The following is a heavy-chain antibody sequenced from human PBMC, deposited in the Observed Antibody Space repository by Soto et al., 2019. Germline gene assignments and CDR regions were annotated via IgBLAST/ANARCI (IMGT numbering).Heavy chain of an antibody. CDR2: INHSGST. J-gene: IGHJ4*02. CDR1: GGSFSGYY. V-gene: IGHV4-34*01. CDR3: ARSGRKDIVVVVAATGYFDY. D-gene: IGHD2-15*01. Sequence: QVQLQQWGAGLLKPSETLSLTCAVYGGSFSGYYWSWIRQPPGQGLEWIGEINHSGSTNYNPSLKSRITISADSSKNQFSLKLSSVTAADTAVYYCARSGRKDIVVVVAATGYFDYWGQGILVTVSS.